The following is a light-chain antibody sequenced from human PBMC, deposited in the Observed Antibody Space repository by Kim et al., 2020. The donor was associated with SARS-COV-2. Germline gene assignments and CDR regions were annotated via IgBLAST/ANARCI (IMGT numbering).Light chain of an antibody. CDR1: QSVSSS. V-gene: IGKV3-15*01. CDR2: GAS. CDR3: EQYNNWSET. Sequence: EIVMTQSPATLSVSPGERATLSCRASQSVSSSLAWYQQKPGQAPRLLIYGASTRATGIPARFSGSGSGTDFTLTISSLQSEDFAVYYCEQYNNWSETFGQGTKVEIK. J-gene: IGKJ1*01.